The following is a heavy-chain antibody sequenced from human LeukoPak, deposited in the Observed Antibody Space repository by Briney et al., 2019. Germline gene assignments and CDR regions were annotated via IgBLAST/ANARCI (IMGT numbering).Heavy chain of an antibody. J-gene: IGHJ4*02. Sequence: GGSLRLSCAASGFTFSSYGVSWVRQAPGKGLEWVSGISGSGHRTYYADSVKGRFTISRDNSKNMLYLQMNSLRAEDTAVYYCAKDWGEYFDYVWGSFTSFDFWGQGTLVTVSS. CDR2: ISGSGHRT. CDR1: GFTFSSYG. CDR3: AKDWGEYFDYVWGSFTSFDF. D-gene: IGHD3-16*01. V-gene: IGHV3-23*01.